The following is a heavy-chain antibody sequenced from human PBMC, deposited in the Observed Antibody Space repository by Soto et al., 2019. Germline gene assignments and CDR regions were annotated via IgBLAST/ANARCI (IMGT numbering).Heavy chain of an antibody. Sequence: QVQLVQSGTEVKKPGASVKVSCKASGYTFSNFGLSWVRHAPGQGLEWMGWISPSNGQTIYAQNFHGRVTMTTDTSTATAHMELRSLISDDTAVYYCARVIMIFGVANLGSYFDYWGQGTRVTVSA. CDR1: GYTFSNFG. J-gene: IGHJ4*02. V-gene: IGHV1-18*01. CDR3: ARVIMIFGVANLGSYFDY. D-gene: IGHD3-3*01. CDR2: ISPSNGQT.